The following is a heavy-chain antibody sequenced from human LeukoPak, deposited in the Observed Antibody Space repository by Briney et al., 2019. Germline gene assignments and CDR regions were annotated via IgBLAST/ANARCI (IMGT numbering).Heavy chain of an antibody. D-gene: IGHD2-2*01. CDR3: ARDQGYQVVDP. Sequence: GGSLRLSCAASGFAFSTYWMHWVSQASGKGLVWVSRINGDGSSTSYADSVKGRFTISRDNAKNTLYLQMNSLRAEDTAVYYCARDQGYQVVDPWGQGTLVTVSS. V-gene: IGHV3-74*01. CDR1: GFAFSTYW. CDR2: INGDGSST. J-gene: IGHJ5*02.